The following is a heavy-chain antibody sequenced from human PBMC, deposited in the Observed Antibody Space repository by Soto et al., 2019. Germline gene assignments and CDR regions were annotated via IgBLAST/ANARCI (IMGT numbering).Heavy chain of an antibody. CDR3: ASSSPYGMDI. CDR1: GGSISSSYYY. J-gene: IGHJ6*02. CDR2: IYYSGNT. V-gene: IGHV4-30-4*01. Sequence: LCRAGSVYGGSISSSYYYWSWIRQPPGKGLEWIGNIYYSGNTYHNPSLKSRLIISIDTSKNQFYLKVGSVTAADTAVYYCASSSPYGMDIWGQGTKVTVYS.